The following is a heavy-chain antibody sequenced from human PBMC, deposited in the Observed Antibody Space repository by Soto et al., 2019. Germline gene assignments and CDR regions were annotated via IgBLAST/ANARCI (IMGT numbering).Heavy chain of an antibody. CDR2: MRSSGGDT. Sequence: EVQVLESGGGLVQPGGSLRLSCAASGFTFSLCAMSWVRQAPGKGLEWVSSMRSSGGDTYYADSVRGRFTISRDDSKNTLYLQMNSLRVEDTALYYCAKGHSISYYYFDFWGQGTLVTVSS. J-gene: IGHJ4*02. CDR1: GFTFSLCA. D-gene: IGHD5-12*01. CDR3: AKGHSISYYYFDF. V-gene: IGHV3-23*01.